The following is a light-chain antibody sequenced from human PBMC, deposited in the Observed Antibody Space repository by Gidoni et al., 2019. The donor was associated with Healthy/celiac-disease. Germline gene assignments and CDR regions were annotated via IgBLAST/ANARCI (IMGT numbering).Light chain of an antibody. CDR1: SSNIGAGYD. Sequence: QSVLTQPPSVSAAPGQRVTLSCTGSSSNIGAGYDVHWYQHLPGTAPKLLIYGNNNRPSGVPDRFSGSKSGTSASLAITGLQAEDEADYYCQSYDSSLSGHVVFGGGTKLTVL. J-gene: IGLJ2*01. V-gene: IGLV1-40*01. CDR2: GNN. CDR3: QSYDSSLSGHVV.